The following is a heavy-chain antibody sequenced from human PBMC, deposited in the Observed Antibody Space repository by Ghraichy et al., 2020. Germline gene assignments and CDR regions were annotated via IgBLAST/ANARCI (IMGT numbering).Heavy chain of an antibody. D-gene: IGHD3-10*01. V-gene: IGHV4-59*01. J-gene: IGHJ6*02. CDR2: IYYSGST. CDR3: ARRGRVLSYFAMDV. Sequence: SETLSLTFTISGGSISTYYWSWIRQPPGKGLEWIGNIYYSGSTNYSPSLKSRVTISVDTSKNQFSLKLSSVTAADTAVYYCARRGRVLSYFAMDVWGQGTTVTVSS. CDR1: GGSISTYY.